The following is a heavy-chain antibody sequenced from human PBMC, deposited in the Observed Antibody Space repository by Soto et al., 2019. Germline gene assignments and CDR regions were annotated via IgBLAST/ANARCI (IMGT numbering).Heavy chain of an antibody. V-gene: IGHV3-30*18. CDR2: ISYDGSDT. Sequence: EQLAESGGGVVQSGRSLRLSCEASGFTFSSFGMHWVRQAPGKGLEWVAVISYDGSDTYFADSVKGRFTISRDNSKNTVYWQRIILRVEATAGYYCLKVIPFLGIWYFDLWGRGSWSVSPQ. D-gene: IGHD3-16*01. J-gene: IGHJ2*01. CDR1: GFTFSSFG. CDR3: LKVIPFLGIWYFDL.